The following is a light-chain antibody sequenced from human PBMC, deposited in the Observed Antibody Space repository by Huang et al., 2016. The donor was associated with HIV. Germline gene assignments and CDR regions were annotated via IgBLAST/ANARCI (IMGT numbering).Light chain of an antibody. Sequence: EIVLTQSPDVQSVTPKEKVTITCRASQESGGDLHWYQQKPDQSPKRRIEYASQVISGVPSRFSGSGSGTDFTLTINSLEAEDAATYYCHQSSTLHTFGGRTKVEIK. CDR3: HQSSTLHT. J-gene: IGKJ4*01. V-gene: IGKV6-21*02. CDR2: YAS. CDR1: QESGGD.